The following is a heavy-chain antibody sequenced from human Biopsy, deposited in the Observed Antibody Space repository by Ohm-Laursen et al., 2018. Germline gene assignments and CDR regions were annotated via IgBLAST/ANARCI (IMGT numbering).Heavy chain of an antibody. CDR2: IYPNSGDT. J-gene: IGHJ4*02. CDR3: ARDLLEWSLPS. Sequence: GSSVKVSCKASGDAFLGYYLHWVRQAPGQGLEWMGSIYPNSGDTDFAQKFQGRVSMTGDTSVSTAYLELSSLRSDDTAIYYCARDLLEWSLPSWGQGTLVTVSS. CDR1: GDAFLGYY. D-gene: IGHD3-3*01. V-gene: IGHV1-2*02.